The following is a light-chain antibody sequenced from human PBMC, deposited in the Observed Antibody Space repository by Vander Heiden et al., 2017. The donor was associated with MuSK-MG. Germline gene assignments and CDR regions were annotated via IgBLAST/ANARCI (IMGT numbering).Light chain of an antibody. CDR2: DVS. CDR3: SSYASSGSVV. Sequence: QSALTQAASVSGSPGQSVTISCTGTSSDVGGYNYVSWYQQYPGKAPKLMIYDVSNRPSGVSNRFSGSKSGNTASLTISGLQAEDEADYYCSSYASSGSVVIGGGSKLTVL. CDR1: SSDVGGYNY. V-gene: IGLV2-14*03. J-gene: IGLJ2*01.